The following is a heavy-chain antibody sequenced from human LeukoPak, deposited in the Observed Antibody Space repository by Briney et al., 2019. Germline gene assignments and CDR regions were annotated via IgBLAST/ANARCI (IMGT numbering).Heavy chain of an antibody. J-gene: IGHJ6*03. D-gene: IGHD3-9*01. CDR3: ARGGLRYLDANYYYYYYMDV. Sequence: ASVKVSCKASGYTFTGYYMHWVRQAPGQGLEWMGWINPSSGGTNYAQKFQGRVTMTRDTSISTAYMELSRLRSDDTAVYYCARGGLRYLDANYYYYYYMDVWGKGTTVTISS. CDR2: INPSSGGT. V-gene: IGHV1-2*02. CDR1: GYTFTGYY.